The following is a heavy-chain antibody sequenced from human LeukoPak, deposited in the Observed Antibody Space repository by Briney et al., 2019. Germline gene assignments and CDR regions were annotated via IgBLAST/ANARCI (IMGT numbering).Heavy chain of an antibody. CDR2: ISASGCTT. D-gene: IGHD3-22*01. V-gene: IGHV3-23*01. J-gene: IGHJ4*02. CDR3: AKDLSSGYPYYFDY. CDR1: GFTFSSYA. Sequence: PGGSLRLSCAASGFTFSSYAMSWVRQAPGKGLEWVSAISASGCTTYYADSVKGRFTISRDNSKNTLYLQMNSLRAEDTAVYYCAKDLSSGYPYYFDYWGQGTLVTVSS.